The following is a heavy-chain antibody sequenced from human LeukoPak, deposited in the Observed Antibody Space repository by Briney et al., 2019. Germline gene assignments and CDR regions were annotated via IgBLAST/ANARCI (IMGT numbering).Heavy chain of an antibody. CDR3: ARGGNYYDSSGYYQYFDY. D-gene: IGHD3-22*01. J-gene: IGHJ4*02. Sequence: SVKVSCKASGFTFTGYYIHWVRQAPGQGLEWMGGIIPIFGTANYAQKFQGRVTITADESASTAYMELSSLRSEDTAVYYCARGGNYYDSSGYYQYFDYWGQGTLVTVSS. CDR1: GFTFTGYY. V-gene: IGHV1-69*13. CDR2: IIPIFGTA.